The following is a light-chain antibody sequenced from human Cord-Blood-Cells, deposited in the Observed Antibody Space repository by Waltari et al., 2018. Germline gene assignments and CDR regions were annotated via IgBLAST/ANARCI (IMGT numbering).Light chain of an antibody. J-gene: IGLJ2*01. V-gene: IGLV2-23*01. CDR3: CSYAGSSTVV. CDR2: EGS. Sequence: QSALTQPASVSGSPGQSITISCTGTSSDVGSYNLVSWYQQHPGKAPNLMIYEGSKRPSGVSNRFSGSKSGNTASLTISGLQAEDDADYYCCSYAGSSTVVFGGGTKLTVL. CDR1: SSDVGSYNL.